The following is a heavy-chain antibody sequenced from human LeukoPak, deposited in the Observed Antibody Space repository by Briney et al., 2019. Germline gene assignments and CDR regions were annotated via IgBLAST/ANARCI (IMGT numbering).Heavy chain of an antibody. J-gene: IGHJ4*02. CDR2: ITYDGYYK. CDR3: ARDTAAAEGRRDRYFDY. V-gene: IGHV3-30*03. Sequence: PAGGSLRLSCAASGFTFTNYGMHWVRQAPGKGLEWVALITYDGYYKYYSDSVKGRFTISSDTSKNTLYLQMNSLRAEDTAVYYCARDTAAAEGRRDRYFDYWGQGTLVTVSS. CDR1: GFTFTNYG. D-gene: IGHD6-13*01.